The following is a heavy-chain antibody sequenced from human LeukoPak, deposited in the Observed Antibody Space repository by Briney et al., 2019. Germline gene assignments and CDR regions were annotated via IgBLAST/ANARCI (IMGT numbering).Heavy chain of an antibody. V-gene: IGHV4-61*01. Sequence: SETLSLTCTVSGGSVSSGSYYWSWIRQPPGKGLEWIGYIYYSGSTNYNPSLKSRVTISVDTSKNQFSLKLSSVTAADTAVYYCARDRCSSTSCYVGYWGQGTLVTVSS. CDR1: GGSVSSGSYY. D-gene: IGHD2-2*01. J-gene: IGHJ4*02. CDR2: IYYSGST. CDR3: ARDRCSSTSCYVGY.